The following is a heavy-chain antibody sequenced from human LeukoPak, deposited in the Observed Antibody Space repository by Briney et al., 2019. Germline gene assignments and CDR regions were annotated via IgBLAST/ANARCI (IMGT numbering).Heavy chain of an antibody. CDR2: IRYDGSNK. CDR1: GFTFSSYG. CDR3: AKKSGQLALDYYYYYMDV. D-gene: IGHD6-13*01. Sequence: PGGSLRLSCAASGFTFSSYGMHWVRQAPGKGLEWVAFIRYDGSNKYYADSVKGRFTISRDNSKNTLYLQMNSLRAEDTAVYYCAKKSGQLALDYYYYYMDVWGKGTTVTISS. J-gene: IGHJ6*03. V-gene: IGHV3-30*02.